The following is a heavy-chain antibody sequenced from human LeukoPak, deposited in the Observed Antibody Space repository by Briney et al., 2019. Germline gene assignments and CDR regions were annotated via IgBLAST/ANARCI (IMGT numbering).Heavy chain of an antibody. Sequence: GGSLRLSCAASGFSFSNFGMHGVRQAPGKGLEWVAVISYDGSNKYFADSVKGRFTISRDNSKNTLYVQMNRLRAEDTAVYYCATQDGYDNSGHYGYWGQGTLVTVSS. CDR2: ISYDGSNK. J-gene: IGHJ4*02. V-gene: IGHV3-30*03. CDR3: ATQDGYDNSGHYGY. D-gene: IGHD3-22*01. CDR1: GFSFSNFG.